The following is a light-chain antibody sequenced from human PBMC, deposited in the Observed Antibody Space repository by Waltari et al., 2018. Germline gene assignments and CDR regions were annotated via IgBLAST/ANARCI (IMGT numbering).Light chain of an antibody. CDR3: QQYGSSPRGIT. CDR2: GAS. V-gene: IGKV3-20*01. CDR1: QSVSSGY. Sequence: EIVLTQSPGTLSLSPGERATLSCRASQSVSSGYLAWYQQKPGQAPRLLIYGASSRATGIPDRFSGSGSGTDFTLTISRLEPEDFAVYYCQQYGSSPRGITFGQGTRLEIK. J-gene: IGKJ5*01.